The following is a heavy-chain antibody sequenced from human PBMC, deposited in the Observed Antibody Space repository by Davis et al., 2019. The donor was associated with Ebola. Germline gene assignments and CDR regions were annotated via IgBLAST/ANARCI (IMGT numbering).Heavy chain of an antibody. CDR3: ARSDSSSWYDWFDP. D-gene: IGHD6-13*01. CDR1: GGTFSSYA. CDR2: ISAYNGNT. Sequence: ASVKVSCKASGGTFSSYAISWVRQAPGQGLEWMGWISAYNGNTNYAQKFQGRVTMTRDTSITTAYMELSRLRSDDTAVYYCARSDSSSWYDWFDPWGQGTLVTVSS. J-gene: IGHJ5*02. V-gene: IGHV1-18*01.